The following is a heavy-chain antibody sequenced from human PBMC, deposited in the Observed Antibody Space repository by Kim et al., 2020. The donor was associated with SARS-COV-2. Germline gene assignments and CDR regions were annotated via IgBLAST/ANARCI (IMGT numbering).Heavy chain of an antibody. CDR2: IIPILGIA. Sequence: SVKVSCKASGGTFSSYAISWVRQAPGQGLEWMGRIIPILGIANYAQKFQGRVTITADKSTSTAYMELSSLRSEDTAVYYCARDLVEMATITPVAAFDYWGQGTLVTVSS. J-gene: IGHJ4*02. V-gene: IGHV1-69*04. CDR3: ARDLVEMATITPVAAFDY. CDR1: GGTFSSYA. D-gene: IGHD5-12*01.